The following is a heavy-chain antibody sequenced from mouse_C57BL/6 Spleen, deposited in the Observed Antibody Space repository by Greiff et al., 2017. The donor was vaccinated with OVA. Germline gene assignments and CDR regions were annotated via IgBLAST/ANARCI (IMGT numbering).Heavy chain of an antibody. CDR1: GFTFSSYA. CDR2: ISSGGDYI. J-gene: IGHJ2*01. D-gene: IGHD1-2*01. CDR3: TRDRSAAFDY. Sequence: EVQGVESGEGLVKPGGSLKLSCAASGFTFSSYAMSWVRQTPEKRLEWVAYISSGGDYIYYADTVKGRFTFSRDSARNILYLQMSSLKSEDTAMYYCTRDRSAAFDYWGQGTTLTVSS. V-gene: IGHV5-9-1*02.